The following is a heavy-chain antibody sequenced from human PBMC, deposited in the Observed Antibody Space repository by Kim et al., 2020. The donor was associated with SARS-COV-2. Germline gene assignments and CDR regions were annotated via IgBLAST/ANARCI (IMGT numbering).Heavy chain of an antibody. J-gene: IGHJ4*02. CDR3: AKWSATVTTFDY. V-gene: IGHV3-23*03. D-gene: IGHD4-17*01. Sequence: YSADTVKGRFTITRDNSKNTLYLQMNSLRAEDTAVYYCAKWSATVTTFDYWGQGTLVTVSS.